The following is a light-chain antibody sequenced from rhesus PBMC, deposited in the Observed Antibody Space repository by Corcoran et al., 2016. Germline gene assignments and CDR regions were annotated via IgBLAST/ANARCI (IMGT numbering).Light chain of an antibody. Sequence: EIVMTQSPATLSLSPGERATLSCRASQSVNSNLAWYQQTPGQAPRPLNYDASNRATGIPDRFSGSGSSTDFTLTISNLEPEYVGVYYCQQYSNWPQYSFGQGTKVEIK. CDR3: QQYSNWPQYS. CDR1: QSVNSN. V-gene: IGKV3-35*01. CDR2: DAS. J-gene: IGKJ2*01.